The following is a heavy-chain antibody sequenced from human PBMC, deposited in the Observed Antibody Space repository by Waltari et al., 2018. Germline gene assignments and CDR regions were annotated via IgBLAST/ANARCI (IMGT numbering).Heavy chain of an antibody. J-gene: IGHJ4*02. D-gene: IGHD7-27*01. CDR2: INPAGSAT. Sequence: EVQLVESGGGLVQPGGSPRLSCAASGFSFRCFWMPWVRQAPGKGLEWVSRINPAGSATTYADSVRGRFTISRDNAQNTLHLQMNSLRVEDTAMYYCTRDNWGTSDYWGQGTLVTVSS. V-gene: IGHV3-74*01. CDR1: GFSFRCFW. CDR3: TRDNWGTSDY.